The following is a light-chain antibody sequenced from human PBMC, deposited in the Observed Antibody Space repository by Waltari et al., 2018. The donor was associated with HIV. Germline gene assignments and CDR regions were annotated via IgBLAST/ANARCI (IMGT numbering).Light chain of an antibody. Sequence: SALTQPASASGSPGQSIAIPCTGTSSDVGRYNYVSWFRQHAGNAPKLMIFEVSNRPSGVSNRFSGSKSGNTASLTISGLQAEDEADYYCSSYTSSSTWVFGGGTKVTVL. CDR1: SSDVGRYNY. V-gene: IGLV2-14*01. J-gene: IGLJ3*02. CDR3: SSYTSSSTWV. CDR2: EVS.